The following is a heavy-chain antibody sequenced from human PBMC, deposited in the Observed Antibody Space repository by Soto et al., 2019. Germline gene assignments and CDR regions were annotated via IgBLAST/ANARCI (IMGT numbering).Heavy chain of an antibody. V-gene: IGHV5-51*01. J-gene: IGHJ6*03. CDR1: GYSFTSYW. CDR2: IYPGDSDT. D-gene: IGHD2-15*01. CDR3: VSDGLPSYSCYYCKEV. Sequence: GSLKISCKGSGYSFTSYWIDWVRQMPGKGLEWMGIIYPGDSDTRYSPSFQGQVTISADKSISTAYLQWSSLKASHSAMYYSVSDGLPSYSCYYCKEVRG.